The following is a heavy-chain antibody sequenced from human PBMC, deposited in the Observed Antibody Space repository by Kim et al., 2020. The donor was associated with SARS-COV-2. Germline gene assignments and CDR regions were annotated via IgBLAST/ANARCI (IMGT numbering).Heavy chain of an antibody. CDR2: IYYSGST. CDR1: GGSISSSSYY. J-gene: IGHJ4*02. Sequence: SETLSLTCTVSGGSISSSSYYWGWIRQPPGKGLEWIGSIYYSGSTYYNPSLKSRVTISVDTSKNQFSLKLSSVTAADTAVYYCARGIVGLYYFDYWGQGT. D-gene: IGHD1-26*01. V-gene: IGHV4-39*01. CDR3: ARGIVGLYYFDY.